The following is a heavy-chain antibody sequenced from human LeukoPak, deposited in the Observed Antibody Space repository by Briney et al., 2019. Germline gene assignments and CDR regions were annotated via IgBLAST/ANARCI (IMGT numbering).Heavy chain of an antibody. Sequence: GASVKVSCKASGYTFTSYFMHWVRQAPGQGLEWMGVVSPSSGSTTYSQKFQGRVTMTRDTSISTAYMELSRLRSDDTAVYYCARVLVIKEPADSFQHWGQGTLVTVSS. CDR1: GYTFTSYF. J-gene: IGHJ1*01. D-gene: IGHD3-22*01. V-gene: IGHV1-46*01. CDR3: ARVLVIKEPADSFQH. CDR2: VSPSSGST.